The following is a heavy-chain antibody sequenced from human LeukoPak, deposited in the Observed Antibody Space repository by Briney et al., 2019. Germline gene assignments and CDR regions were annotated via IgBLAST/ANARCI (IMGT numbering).Heavy chain of an antibody. Sequence: TPSETLSLTCAAYGGSFSGYYWSWIRQPPGKGLEWIGEINHSGSTNYNPSLKSRVTISVDTSKNQFSLKLSSVTAADTAVYYCARTPKVKGYYYDSSGFMNWGQGTLVTVSS. V-gene: IGHV4-34*01. J-gene: IGHJ4*02. CDR2: INHSGST. D-gene: IGHD3-22*01. CDR1: GGSFSGYY. CDR3: ARTPKVKGYYYDSSGFMN.